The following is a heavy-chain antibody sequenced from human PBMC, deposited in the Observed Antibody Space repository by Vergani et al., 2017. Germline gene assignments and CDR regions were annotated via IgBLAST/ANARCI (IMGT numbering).Heavy chain of an antibody. CDR2: IYPGDSEV. Sequence: EKQLVQSGSETKKPGESLKISCQAFGYIFSNFWIGCVRQRPGRGLVWMGIIYPGDSEVKSNPTFRGKVIFPFDTSVNTAYLQWRSLQASDTATYFCASGGHGSENGEALQLWGQGTNITVSS. CDR3: ASGGHGSENGEALQL. V-gene: IGHV5-51*01. D-gene: IGHD3-10*01. CDR1: GYIFSNFW. J-gene: IGHJ3*01.